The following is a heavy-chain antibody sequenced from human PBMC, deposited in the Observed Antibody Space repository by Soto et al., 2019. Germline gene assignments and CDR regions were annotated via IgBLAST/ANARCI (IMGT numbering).Heavy chain of an antibody. CDR2: INSDGSST. J-gene: IGHJ6*02. CDR3: ARDNGATLLWFGESYYYYGMDV. D-gene: IGHD3-10*01. Sequence: EVQLVESGGGLVQPGGSLRLSCAASGFTFSSYWMHWVRQAPGKGLVWVSRINSDGSSTSYADSVKGRFTISRDNAKNTLYLQRNSLRAEETAVYYCARDNGATLLWFGESYYYYGMDVWGQGTTVTVSS. CDR1: GFTFSSYW. V-gene: IGHV3-74*01.